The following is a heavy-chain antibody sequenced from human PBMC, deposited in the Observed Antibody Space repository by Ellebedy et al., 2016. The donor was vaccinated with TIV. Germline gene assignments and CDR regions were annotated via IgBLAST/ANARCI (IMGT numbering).Heavy chain of an antibody. CDR1: RFTFSSYA. J-gene: IGHJ6*02. CDR2: VRDSGTIT. D-gene: IGHD2-2*01. CDR3: AKLPLGYCSGTNCYPV. Sequence: GESLKISCAASRFTFSSYAMSWVRQAPGKGLESVSAVRDSGTITYYADSVKGRFTISRDNSKNALYLQMNRLRAEDTAKNYSAKLPLGYCSGTNCYPVWGQGTTVTVSS. V-gene: IGHV3-23*01.